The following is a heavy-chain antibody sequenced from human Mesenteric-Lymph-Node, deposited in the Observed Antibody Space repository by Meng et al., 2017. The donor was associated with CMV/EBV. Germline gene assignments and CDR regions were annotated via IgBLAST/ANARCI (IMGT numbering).Heavy chain of an antibody. CDR1: GLSLSTTGGG. V-gene: IGHV2-5*02. CDR3: VYRRPAGGLSDP. D-gene: IGHD4-23*01. J-gene: IGHJ5*02. Sequence: TFAGLSLSTTGGGVGCIRQPPGKALECLALIYWDDDKRYSPSLRNRLTITKDTSRNQVVLTMTNMEPVDTATYYCVYRRPAGGLSDPWGQGTLVTVSS. CDR2: IYWDDDK.